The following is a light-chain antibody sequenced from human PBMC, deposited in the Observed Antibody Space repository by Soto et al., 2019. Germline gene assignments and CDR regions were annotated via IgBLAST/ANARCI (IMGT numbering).Light chain of an antibody. Sequence: DIQMTQSPSTLSASVGDRVIITCRASQSISSWLAWYQQKPGKAPKLLISKASTLESGVSSRFSGSGSGTEFSLTISSLQPADFSIYYCQQYNSYSQFTFGGGTKVEIK. CDR3: QQYNSYSQFT. CDR2: KAS. J-gene: IGKJ4*01. V-gene: IGKV1-5*03. CDR1: QSISSW.